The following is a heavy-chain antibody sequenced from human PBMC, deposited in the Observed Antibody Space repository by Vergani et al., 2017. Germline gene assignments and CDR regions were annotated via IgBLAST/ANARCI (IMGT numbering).Heavy chain of an antibody. CDR3: ARAPSYYYGAGIGWFDP. CDR1: GFTFSSYS. D-gene: IGHD3-10*01. CDR2: ISSSSSYI. J-gene: IGHJ5*02. V-gene: IGHV3-21*01. Sequence: EVQLVESGGGLVKPGGSLRLSCAASGFTFSSYSMNWVRQAPGKGREWVSSISSSSSYINYADSVKGRLTIYRDNSKNARYLQMNSLRAEDTAVYYCARAPSYYYGAGIGWFDPWGQGTLVTVSS.